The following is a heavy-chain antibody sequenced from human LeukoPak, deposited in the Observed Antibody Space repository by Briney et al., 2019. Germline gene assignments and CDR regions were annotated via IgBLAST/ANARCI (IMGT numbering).Heavy chain of an antibody. V-gene: IGHV4-4*02. CDR1: GGSISSSNW. D-gene: IGHD1-14*01. CDR3: ARHPGLLYFGY. Sequence: PSGTLSLTCAVSGGSISSSNWWSWIRQPPGKGLEWIGRIYTSGSTNYNPSLKSRVTISVDTSKNQFSLKLSSVTAEDTAVYYCARHPGLLYFGYWGQGTLVTVSS. J-gene: IGHJ4*02. CDR2: IYTSGST.